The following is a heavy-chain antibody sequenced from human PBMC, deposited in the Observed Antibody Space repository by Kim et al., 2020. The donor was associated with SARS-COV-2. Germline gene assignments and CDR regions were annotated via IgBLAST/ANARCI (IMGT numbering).Heavy chain of an antibody. J-gene: IGHJ4*02. Sequence: PSLKSRLTITKDTSKNQVVLTMTNMDPVDTATYYCAHRQLQLGIFASFDYWGQGTLVTVSS. CDR3: AHRQLQLGIFASFDY. D-gene: IGHD7-27*01. V-gene: IGHV2-5*01.